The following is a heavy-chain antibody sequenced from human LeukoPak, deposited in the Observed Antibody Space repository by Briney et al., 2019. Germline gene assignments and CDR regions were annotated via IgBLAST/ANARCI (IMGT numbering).Heavy chain of an antibody. J-gene: IGHJ4*02. CDR3: ARIVLEGSGSWTPIEDY. Sequence: ASVKVSCKASGTTFTGYYIHWVRLAPGQGLEWMGWINPNSGGTNYTQKFQGRVTMTRDTSISTAYMELSRLRSDDTAVYYCARIVLEGSGSWTPIEDYWGQGTLVTVSS. CDR2: INPNSGGT. V-gene: IGHV1-2*02. D-gene: IGHD1-26*01. CDR1: GTTFTGYY.